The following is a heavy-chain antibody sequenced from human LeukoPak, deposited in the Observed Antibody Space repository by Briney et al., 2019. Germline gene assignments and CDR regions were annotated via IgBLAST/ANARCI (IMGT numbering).Heavy chain of an antibody. V-gene: IGHV4-61*02. Sequence: SQTLSLTCTVSGGSISSGSYYWSWIRQPAGKGLEWIGRIYTSGSTNYNPSLKSRVTISVDTSKNQFSLKLSSVTAADTAVYYCARGRFWDFHNWFDPWGQGTLVTVSS. CDR2: IYTSGST. J-gene: IGHJ5*02. D-gene: IGHD3/OR15-3a*01. CDR1: GGSISSGSYY. CDR3: ARGRFWDFHNWFDP.